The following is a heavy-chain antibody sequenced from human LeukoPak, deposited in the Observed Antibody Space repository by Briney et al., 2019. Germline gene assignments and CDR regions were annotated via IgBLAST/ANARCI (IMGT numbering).Heavy chain of an antibody. CDR3: AKLERVVPALQHDAFDI. CDR1: GFTFSSYG. CDR2: IRYDGSNK. J-gene: IGHJ3*02. Sequence: PGGSLRLSCAASGFTFSSYGMHWVRQAPGKGLEWVAFIRYDGSNKYYADSVKGRFTISRDNSKNTLYLQMNSLRAEDTAVYYCAKLERVVPALQHDAFDIWGQGTMVTVSS. V-gene: IGHV3-30*02. D-gene: IGHD2-2*01.